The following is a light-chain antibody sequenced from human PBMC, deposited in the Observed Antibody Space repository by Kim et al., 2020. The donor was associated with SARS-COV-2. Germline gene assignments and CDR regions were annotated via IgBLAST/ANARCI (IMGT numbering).Light chain of an antibody. Sequence: DVHMTQSPSSVSASVGDTVTITCRAGEAISTWVAWYQQKPGKAPKLLISAASTLQTGVPSRFSGSGSGTVFTLTINNLQPEDFAVYYCQEAIRFPTTFGQGTRLEIK. CDR1: EAISTW. CDR3: QEAIRFPTT. CDR2: AAS. V-gene: IGKV1-12*01. J-gene: IGKJ5*01.